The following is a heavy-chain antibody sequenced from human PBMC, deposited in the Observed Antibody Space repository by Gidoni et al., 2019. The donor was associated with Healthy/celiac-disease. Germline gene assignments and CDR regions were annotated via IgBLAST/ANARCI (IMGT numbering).Heavy chain of an antibody. V-gene: IGHV1-69*01. CDR1: GGTFSSDA. CDR3: ARVSKNWVYFDY. CDR2: IIPIFGTA. Sequence: QVRLVQSGAEVKKPGSSVKVSCKASGGTFSSDAISWVRQAPGQGLEWIGGIIPIFGTANYAQKFQGRVTITADESTSTAYMELSSLRSEDTAVYYCARVSKNWVYFDYWGQGTLVTVSS. D-gene: IGHD7-27*01. J-gene: IGHJ4*02.